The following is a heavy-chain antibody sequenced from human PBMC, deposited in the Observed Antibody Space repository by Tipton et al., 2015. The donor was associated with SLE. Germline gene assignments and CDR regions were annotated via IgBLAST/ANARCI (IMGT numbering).Heavy chain of an antibody. V-gene: IGHV4-30-4*01. D-gene: IGHD6-13*01. CDR1: GGSISSGDYY. CDR2: IYYSGST. CDR3: AKKNQAGSSSWYDY. J-gene: IGHJ4*02. Sequence: TLSLTCTVSGGSISSGDYYWSWIRQPPGKGLEWIGYIYYSGSTYYNPSLKSRVTISVDTSKNQFSLKLSSVTAADTAVYYCAKKNQAGSSSWYDYWGQGTLVTVSS.